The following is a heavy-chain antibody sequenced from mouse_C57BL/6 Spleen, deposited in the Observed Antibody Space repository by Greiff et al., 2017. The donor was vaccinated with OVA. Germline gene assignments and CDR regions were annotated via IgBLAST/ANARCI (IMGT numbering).Heavy chain of an antibody. CDR3: ARGTRGNLD. D-gene: IGHD2-1*01. Sequence: QVQLQQPGAELVRPGSSVKLSCKASGYTFTSYWMDWVKQRPGQGLEWIGTISPSDSDTPYNQKFKDKATLTVDKSSSTADMQLSSRTSEDSAVYYCARGTRGNLDWGKGTLVTVSA. CDR2: ISPSDSDT. V-gene: IGHV1-61*01. CDR1: GYTFTSYW. J-gene: IGHJ3*01.